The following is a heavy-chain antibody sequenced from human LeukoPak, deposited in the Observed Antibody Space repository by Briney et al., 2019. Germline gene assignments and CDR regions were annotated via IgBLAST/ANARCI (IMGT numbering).Heavy chain of an antibody. D-gene: IGHD3-10*01. CDR2: INHSGST. V-gene: IGHV4-34*01. CDR3: ARGRRYYYGSGSYYIPYYYGMDV. J-gene: IGHJ6*02. CDR1: GGSFSGYY. Sequence: SETLSLTCAVYGGSFSGYYWSWIRQPPGKGLEWIGEINHSGSTNYNPSLKSRVTISVDTSKNQFSLKLSSVTAADTAVYYCARGRRYYYGSGSYYIPYYYGMDVWGQGTTVTVSS.